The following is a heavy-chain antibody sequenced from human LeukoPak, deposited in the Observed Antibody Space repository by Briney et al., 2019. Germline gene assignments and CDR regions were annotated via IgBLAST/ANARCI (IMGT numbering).Heavy chain of an antibody. D-gene: IGHD1-1*01. CDR2: IYYDRSNI. CDR1: EFTFTTYG. V-gene: IGHV3-33*01. Sequence: PGGSLRLSCAASEFTFTTYGMHWVRQAPGKRLEWVAFIYYDRSNIYYADYVKSRFTISRDISKNTLYLQMDSLRAEDTAIYYCASVWKTNSFDYWGQGTLVTVSS. CDR3: ASVWKTNSFDY. J-gene: IGHJ4*02.